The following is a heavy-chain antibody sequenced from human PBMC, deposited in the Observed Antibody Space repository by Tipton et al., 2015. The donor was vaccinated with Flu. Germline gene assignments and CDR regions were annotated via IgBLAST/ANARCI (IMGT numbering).Heavy chain of an antibody. CDR2: INSDGRST. V-gene: IGHV3-74*01. D-gene: IGHD2-8*02. J-gene: IGHJ4*02. CDR3: ARDSPYCTGGVCSFDY. Sequence: AVSGFTFSRDWMHWVRQAPGKGLVWVSRINSDGRSTSYADFVKGRFTISRDNAKNTLYLQMNSLRAEDTAVYYCARDSPYCTGGVCSFDYWGQGTLVTVSS. CDR1: GFTFSRDW.